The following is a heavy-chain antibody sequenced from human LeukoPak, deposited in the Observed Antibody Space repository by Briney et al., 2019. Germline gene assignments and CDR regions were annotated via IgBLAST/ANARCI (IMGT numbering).Heavy chain of an antibody. CDR2: IYYSGST. CDR1: GGSVSSGSYY. CDR3: ARERGSSGWYNWYFDL. Sequence: PSETLSLTCTVSGGSVSSGSYYWSWIRQPPGKGLERIGYIYYSGSTNYNPSLKSRVTISVDTSKDQFSLKLSSVTAADTAVYYCARERGSSGWYNWYFDLWGRGTLVTVSS. J-gene: IGHJ2*01. V-gene: IGHV4-61*01. D-gene: IGHD6-19*01.